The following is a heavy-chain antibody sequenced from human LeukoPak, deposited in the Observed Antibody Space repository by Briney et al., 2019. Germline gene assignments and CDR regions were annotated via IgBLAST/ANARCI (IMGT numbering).Heavy chain of an antibody. CDR3: ARYCSGGSCYSGHAGFDP. J-gene: IGHJ5*02. CDR1: GFTFSSYW. D-gene: IGHD2-15*01. Sequence: GGSLRLSCAASGFTFSSYWMSWVRQAPGKGLEWVANIKQDGNEKYYVDSVKGRFTISRDNAKNSLYLQMNSLRAEDTAVYYCARYCSGGSCYSGHAGFDPWGQGTLVTVSS. V-gene: IGHV3-7*01. CDR2: IKQDGNEK.